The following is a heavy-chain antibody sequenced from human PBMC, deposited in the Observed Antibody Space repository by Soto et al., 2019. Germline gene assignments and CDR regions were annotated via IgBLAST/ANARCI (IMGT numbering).Heavy chain of an antibody. V-gene: IGHV3-49*03. J-gene: IGHJ4*02. Sequence: GGSLRLSCTASGFTFGDYAMSWFRQAPGKGLEWVGFIRSKAYGGTTEYAASVKGRFTISRDDSKSIAYLQMNSLKTEDTAVYYCTRDVMYYDILTGYYLFDYWGQGTLVTVSS. CDR3: TRDVMYYDILTGYYLFDY. CDR2: IRSKAYGGTT. CDR1: GFTFGDYA. D-gene: IGHD3-9*01.